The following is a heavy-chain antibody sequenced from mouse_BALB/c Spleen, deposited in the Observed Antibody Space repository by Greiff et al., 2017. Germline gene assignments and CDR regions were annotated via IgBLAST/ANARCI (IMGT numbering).Heavy chain of an antibody. D-gene: IGHD1-2*01. CDR2: INPYNDGT. CDR3: AREPTAWYFDV. J-gene: IGHJ1*01. V-gene: IGHV1-14*01. Sequence: VQLQQSGPELVKPGASVKMSCKASGYTFTSYVMHWVKQKPGQGLEWIGYINPYNDGTKYNEKFKGKATLTSDKSSSTAYMELSSLTSEDSAVYYCAREPTAWYFDVWGAGNTVTVSS. CDR1: GYTFTSYV.